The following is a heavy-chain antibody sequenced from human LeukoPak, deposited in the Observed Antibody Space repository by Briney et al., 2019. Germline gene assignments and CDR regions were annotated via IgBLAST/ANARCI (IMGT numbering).Heavy chain of an antibody. CDR3: ARDLSFKVFDP. CDR1: GFTFSSYT. Sequence: GGSLRLSCAASGFTFSSYTMNWVRQAPGKGLEWDSSISSSSSYIYYADSMKGRFTISRDNGKNSLYLQMNSLRAEDTAVYYCARDLSFKVFDPWGQGTLVTVSS. D-gene: IGHD2/OR15-2a*01. J-gene: IGHJ5*02. V-gene: IGHV3-21*01. CDR2: ISSSSSYI.